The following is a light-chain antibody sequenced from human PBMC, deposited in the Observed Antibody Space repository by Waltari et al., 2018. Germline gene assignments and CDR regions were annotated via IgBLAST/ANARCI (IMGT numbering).Light chain of an antibody. CDR3: QQYGSSVLYT. CDR2: GAS. Sequence: RARQSLTRRYLAWYQQKPGQAPRLLIYGASSRAAGIPDRFSGSGSGTDFTLTISRLEPEDFAVYYCQQYGSSVLYTFGQGTKLEIK. J-gene: IGKJ2*01. V-gene: IGKV3-20*01. CDR1: QSLTRRY.